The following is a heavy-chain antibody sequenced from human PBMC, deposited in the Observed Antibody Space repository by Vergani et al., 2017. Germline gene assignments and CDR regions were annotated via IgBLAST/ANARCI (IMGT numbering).Heavy chain of an antibody. D-gene: IGHD6-13*01. J-gene: IGHJ4*02. CDR1: EYTFTGYY. CDR2: INPNSGGT. V-gene: IGHV1-2*04. Sequence: QVQLVQSGAEVKKPGASVKVSCKASEYTFTGYYMHWVRQAPGQGLEWMGWINPNSGGTNYAQKFQGWVTMTRDTSISTAYMELSRLRSDDTAVYYCARTLGRGIAAAGTLPDYWGQGTLVTVSS. CDR3: ARTLGRGIAAAGTLPDY.